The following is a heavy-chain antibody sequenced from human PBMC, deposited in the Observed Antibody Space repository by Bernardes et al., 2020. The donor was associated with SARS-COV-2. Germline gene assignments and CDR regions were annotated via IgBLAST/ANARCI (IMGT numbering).Heavy chain of an antibody. Sequence: GGSLRLSCATSRFTFRSYAMHWVRQAPGKGLEWVAVISFDGNNKYYADSVKGRFTVTRDNSKNTLYLQMNNLRTEDTAVYYCAKDDSGLVGPIYGDLIEDWGKGTLVTVSS. CDR3: AKDDSGLVGPIYGDLIED. CDR1: RFTFRSYA. CDR2: ISFDGNNK. V-gene: IGHV3-30*18. D-gene: IGHD1-26*01. J-gene: IGHJ4*02.